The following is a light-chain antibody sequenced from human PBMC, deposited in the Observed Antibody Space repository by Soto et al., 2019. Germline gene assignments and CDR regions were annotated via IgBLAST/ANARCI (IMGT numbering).Light chain of an antibody. Sequence: DIQLTQSPSFLSASVGDRITITCRASQGIRGNLAWYQQKPGKAPKILIPGASSLQGGVPSRFSGSGSGTDFTLTISCLQPEDFATYYCLQLNDYPLTFGGGTKVEIK. CDR2: GAS. CDR3: LQLNDYPLT. J-gene: IGKJ4*01. V-gene: IGKV1-9*01. CDR1: QGIRGN.